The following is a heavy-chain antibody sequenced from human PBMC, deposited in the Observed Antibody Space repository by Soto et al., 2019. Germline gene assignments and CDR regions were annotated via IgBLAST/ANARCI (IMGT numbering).Heavy chain of an antibody. D-gene: IGHD3-10*01. CDR2: IYYSGST. CDR3: ARVWGGAFDI. CDR1: GGSISSYF. Sequence: SETLSLTFTVSGGSISSYFWSWIRQPPGKGLEWIGYIYYSGSTNYNPSLKSRVTISVDTSKNQFSLKLSSVTAADTAVYYCARVWGGAFDIWGQGTMVT. V-gene: IGHV4-59*01. J-gene: IGHJ3*02.